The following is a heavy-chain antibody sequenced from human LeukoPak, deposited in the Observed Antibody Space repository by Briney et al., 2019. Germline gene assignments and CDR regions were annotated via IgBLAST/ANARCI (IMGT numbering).Heavy chain of an antibody. Sequence: SETLSLTCSVSGASIGRSSHYWGWIRQPPGKGLEWIVSMYYSGSTYYNPSLKSRVTISVDTSKNQFSLRLTSVTAADTAVYYCARGGGGAKAFYFDYWGQGSLVTVSS. J-gene: IGHJ4*02. CDR3: ARGGGGAKAFYFDY. CDR1: GASIGRSSHY. V-gene: IGHV4-39*01. CDR2: MYYSGST. D-gene: IGHD1-26*01.